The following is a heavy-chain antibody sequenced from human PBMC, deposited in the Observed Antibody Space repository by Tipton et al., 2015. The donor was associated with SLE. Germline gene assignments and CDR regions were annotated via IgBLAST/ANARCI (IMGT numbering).Heavy chain of an antibody. D-gene: IGHD3-16*01. V-gene: IGHV3-33*01. CDR3: ARNLGSYYGVDV. J-gene: IGHJ6*02. CDR1: GFTFSSYG. Sequence: SLRLSCAASGFTFSSYGMHWVRQAPGKGLEWVAVIWYDGSNKYYADSVKGRFTISRDNSKNTLYLQMNSLRAEETAVYYCARNLGSYYGVDVWGQGTTVTVSS. CDR2: IWYDGSNK.